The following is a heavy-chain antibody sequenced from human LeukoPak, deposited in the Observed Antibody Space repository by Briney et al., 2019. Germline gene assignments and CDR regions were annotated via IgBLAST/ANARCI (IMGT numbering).Heavy chain of an antibody. V-gene: IGHV3-48*01. CDR3: ARFPNYDYVWGSYLGLWDAFDI. CDR2: ISSSSSTI. D-gene: IGHD3-16*01. Sequence: PGGSLRLSCAASGFTFSSYEMNWVRQAPGKGLEWVSYISSSSSTIYYADSVKGRFTISRDNAKNSLYLQMNSLRAEDTAVYYCARFPNYDYVWGSYLGLWDAFDIWGQGTMVTVSS. J-gene: IGHJ3*02. CDR1: GFTFSSYE.